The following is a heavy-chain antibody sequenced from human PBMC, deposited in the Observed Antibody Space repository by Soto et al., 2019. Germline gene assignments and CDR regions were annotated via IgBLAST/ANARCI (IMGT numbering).Heavy chain of an antibody. CDR3: ARSYSYVRGIGFDP. V-gene: IGHV4-61*08. J-gene: IGHJ5*02. Sequence: PSEPLSLTCTVSGGSISSGDYYRSWIRQPPGKGLEWIGYIYYSGSTNYNPSLKSRVTISVDTSKNQFSLKLSSVTAADTAVYYCARSYSYVRGIGFDPWGQGTLVTVSS. CDR2: IYYSGST. D-gene: IGHD5-18*01. CDR1: GGSISSGDYY.